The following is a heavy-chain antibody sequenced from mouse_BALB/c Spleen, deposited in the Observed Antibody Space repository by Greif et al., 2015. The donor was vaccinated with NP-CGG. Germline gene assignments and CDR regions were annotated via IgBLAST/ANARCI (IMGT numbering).Heavy chain of an antibody. CDR2: IDPANGNT. J-gene: IGHJ3*01. Sequence: VHVKQSGAELVKPGASVKLSCTASGFNIKDTYMHWVKQRPEQGLEWIGRIDPANGNTKYDPKFQGKATITADTSSNTAYLQLSSLTSEDTAVYYCASPIYYVAYWGQGTLVTVSA. CDR3: ASPIYYVAY. V-gene: IGHV14-3*02. CDR1: GFNIKDTY. D-gene: IGHD2-1*01.